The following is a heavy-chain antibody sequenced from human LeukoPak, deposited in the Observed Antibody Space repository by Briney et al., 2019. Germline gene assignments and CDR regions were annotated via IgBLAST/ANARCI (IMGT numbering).Heavy chain of an antibody. D-gene: IGHD4-17*01. CDR2: IYSGGNT. CDR3: ARRAGEYSHPYDY. V-gene: IGHV3-53*01. Sequence: GGSLRLSCAASGFTFSDYWVSWVRQAPGKVLEWVSFIYSGGNTHYSDSVKGRFTISRDNSKNTLYLQMNSLRAEDTAVYYCARRAGEYSHPYDYWGQGTLVTVSS. J-gene: IGHJ4*02. CDR1: GFTFSDYW.